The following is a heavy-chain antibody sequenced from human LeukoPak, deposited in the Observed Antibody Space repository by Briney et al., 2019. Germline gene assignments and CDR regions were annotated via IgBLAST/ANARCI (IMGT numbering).Heavy chain of an antibody. CDR3: SKDVSLGYCSGGSCSAHFDY. D-gene: IGHD2-15*01. J-gene: IGHJ4*02. CDR1: GFIFDGYA. CDR2: ISWNRGSI. Sequence: GRSLRLSCAASGFIFDGYAMHWVRQAPGKGLEWVSGISWNRGSIAYADSVKGRFTISRGNAKNSLYLQMNSLRAEDMALYYCSKDVSLGYCSGGSCSAHFDYWGQGTLVIVSS. V-gene: IGHV3-9*03.